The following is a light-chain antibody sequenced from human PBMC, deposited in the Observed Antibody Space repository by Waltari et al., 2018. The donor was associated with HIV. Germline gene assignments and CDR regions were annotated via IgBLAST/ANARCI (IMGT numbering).Light chain of an antibody. CDR3: SSYRSSSTWV. Sequence: SALTQPASVSGSPGQSITIPCTGTSSDVAGYNYVSWYQQHPGKAPKLMIYDVSNRPSGVSNRFSGSKSGNTASLTISGLQAEDEADYYCSSYRSSSTWVFGGGTKLTVL. J-gene: IGLJ3*02. CDR1: SSDVAGYNY. V-gene: IGLV2-14*03. CDR2: DVS.